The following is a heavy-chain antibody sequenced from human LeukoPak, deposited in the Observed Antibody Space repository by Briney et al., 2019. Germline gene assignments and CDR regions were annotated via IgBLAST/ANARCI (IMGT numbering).Heavy chain of an antibody. V-gene: IGHV3-21*01. CDR3: ARDSSSYRNYYGMDV. D-gene: IGHD6-13*01. CDR1: GFTSSSYS. J-gene: IGHJ6*02. CDR2: ISSSSSYI. Sequence: GGSLRLSCVASGFTSSSYSMNWVRQAPGKGLEWVSSISSSSSYIYDADSVKGRFTISRDNAKNSLYLQMNSLRAEDTAVYYCARDSSSYRNYYGMDVWGQGTTVTVSS.